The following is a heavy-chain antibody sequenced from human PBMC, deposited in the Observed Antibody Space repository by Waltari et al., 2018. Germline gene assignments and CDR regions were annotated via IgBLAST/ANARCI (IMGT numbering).Heavy chain of an antibody. J-gene: IGHJ6*03. CDR2: IYYSGST. Sequence: QVQLQESGPGLVKPSETLSLTCTVSGGSISSYYWSWLRQPPGKGLEWIGYIYYSGSTNYNPSLKSRVTISVDTSKNQFSLKLSSVTAADTAVYYCATSFHSYYYYYMDVWGKGTTVTISS. D-gene: IGHD3-3*02. CDR1: GGSISSYY. CDR3: ATSFHSYYYYYMDV. V-gene: IGHV4-59*01.